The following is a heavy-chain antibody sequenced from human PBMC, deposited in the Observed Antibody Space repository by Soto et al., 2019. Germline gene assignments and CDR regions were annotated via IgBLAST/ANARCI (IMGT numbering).Heavy chain of an antibody. CDR2: LYGVDGT. J-gene: IGHJ3*01. Sequence: DVQLVESGGGLIQPGESLRLSCAAFGLTVSGKKYVAWVRQAPGKGLEWISALYGVDGTYYADSVKGRFTTSSDSSKTTVYLQMNGLRPDDTAVYYCASWHEREHAYDVWGRGTTVTVSS. CDR3: ASWHEREHAYDV. V-gene: IGHV3-53*01. CDR1: GLTVSGKKY. D-gene: IGHD1-1*01.